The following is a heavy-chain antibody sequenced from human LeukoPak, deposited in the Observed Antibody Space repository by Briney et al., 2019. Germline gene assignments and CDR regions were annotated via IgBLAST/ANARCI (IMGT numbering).Heavy chain of an antibody. CDR2: IRYDGSNK. V-gene: IGHV3-30*02. J-gene: IGHJ4*02. CDR3: ARALTRGPLYYFDY. CDR1: GFTFSSYG. D-gene: IGHD2-15*01. Sequence: GGSLRLSCAASGFTFSSYGMHWVRQAPGKGLEWVAFIRYDGSNKYYADSVKGRFTISRDNSKNTLYLQMNSLRAEDTAVYYCARALTRGPLYYFDYWGQGTLVTVSS.